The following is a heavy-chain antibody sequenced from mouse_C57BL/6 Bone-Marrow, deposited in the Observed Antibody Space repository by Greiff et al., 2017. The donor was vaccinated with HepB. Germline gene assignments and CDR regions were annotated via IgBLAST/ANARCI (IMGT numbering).Heavy chain of an antibody. CDR3: ARRDVENGRSSAWFAY. Sequence: QVQLKQSGPGLVAPSQSLSITCTVSGFSLTSYAISWVRQPPGKGLEWLGVIWTGGGTNYNSALKSRLSISKDNSKSQVFLKMNSLQTDDTARYYCARRDVENGRSSAWFAYGGQGTLVTVSA. D-gene: IGHD1-1*01. J-gene: IGHJ3*01. CDR2: IWTGGGT. V-gene: IGHV2-9-1*01. CDR1: GFSLTSYA.